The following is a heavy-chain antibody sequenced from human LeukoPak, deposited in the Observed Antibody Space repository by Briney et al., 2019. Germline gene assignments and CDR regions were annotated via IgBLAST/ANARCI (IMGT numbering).Heavy chain of an antibody. J-gene: IGHJ3*01. CDR1: GYTFTSYG. Sequence: VASVKVSCKASGYTFTSYGISWVRQAPGQGLKWMGWISAYNGDTNYAQKLQGRVTMTTDTSTSTAYMELRSLRSDDTAVYYCARGGPAPHRITLIVVASSTDAFDVWGQGTMVTVSS. V-gene: IGHV1-18*01. D-gene: IGHD3-22*01. CDR3: ARGGPAPHRITLIVVASSTDAFDV. CDR2: ISAYNGDT.